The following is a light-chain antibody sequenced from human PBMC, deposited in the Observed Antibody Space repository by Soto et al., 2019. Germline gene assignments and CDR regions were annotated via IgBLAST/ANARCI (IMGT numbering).Light chain of an antibody. CDR3: SSYAGSSTSLYV. CDR1: SSDVGSYNL. V-gene: IGLV2-23*01. CDR2: EGS. Sequence: QSVLTQPASVSGSPGQSITISCTGTSSDVGSYNLVSWYQQHPGKAPKLMIYEGSKRPSGVSNRFSGSKSGNTASLTISGLQAEDEADYYCSSYAGSSTSLYVFGTGTKVTVL. J-gene: IGLJ1*01.